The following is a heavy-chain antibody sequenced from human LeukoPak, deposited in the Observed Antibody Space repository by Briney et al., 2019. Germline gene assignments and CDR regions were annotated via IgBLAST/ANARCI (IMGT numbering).Heavy chain of an antibody. J-gene: IGHJ6*02. CDR2: MNPNSGNT. D-gene: IGHD3-3*01. CDR3: ARGRTLRGITIFGVVTRNYYYYGMDV. V-gene: IGHV1-8*01. Sequence: GESLRISCKGSGYTFTSYDINWVRQATGQGLEWMGWMNPNSGNTGYAQKFQGRVTMTRNTSISTAYMELSSLRSEDTAVYYCARGRTLRGITIFGVVTRNYYYYGMDVWGQGTTVTVS. CDR1: GYTFTSYD.